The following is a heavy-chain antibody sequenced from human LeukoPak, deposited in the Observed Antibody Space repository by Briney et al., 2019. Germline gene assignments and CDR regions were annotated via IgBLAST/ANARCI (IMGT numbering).Heavy chain of an antibody. J-gene: IGHJ4*02. Sequence: PGGSLRLSCAASGFTFSSYSMNWVRQAPGKGLEWVSSISSSSSYIYYADSVKGRFTISRDNAKNSLYLQMNSLRAEDTAVYYCARGWSSSSRGFDYWGQGTLVTVSS. CDR3: ARGWSSSSRGFDY. V-gene: IGHV3-21*01. CDR1: GFTFSSYS. D-gene: IGHD6-13*01. CDR2: ISSSSSYI.